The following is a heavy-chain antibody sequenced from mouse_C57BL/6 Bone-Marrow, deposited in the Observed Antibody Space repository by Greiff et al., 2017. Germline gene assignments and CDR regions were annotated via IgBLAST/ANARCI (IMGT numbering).Heavy chain of an antibody. D-gene: IGHD2-2*01. Sequence: VQLQQPGAELVKPGASVKLSCEASGFTFTSYWMPWVQQTPGRGLEWIGRIDPNSGGTKYNEKFKSQVTLSVDKPYSTAYMQLSSLTSEASAVYCCARDGYDRVWYCDVWGTGTTVTVSA. CDR1: GFTFTSYW. V-gene: IGHV1-72*01. CDR3: ARDGYDRVWYCDV. CDR2: IDPNSGGT. J-gene: IGHJ1*03.